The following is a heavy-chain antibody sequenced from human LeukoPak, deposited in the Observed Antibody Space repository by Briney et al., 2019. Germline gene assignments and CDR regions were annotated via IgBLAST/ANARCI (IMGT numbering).Heavy chain of an antibody. CDR3: TTDAYYDNSGYYYRAFDI. Sequence: GGSLRLSCAASGFTFGNAWMTWVRQAPGEGLEWVGRIKSKTDGGTTDYAAPVKGRFTISRDDSKNTLYLQMNSLKTEDTAMYYCTTDAYYDNSGYYYRAFDIWGQGTMVTVSS. CDR1: GFTFGNAW. CDR2: IKSKTDGGTT. D-gene: IGHD3-22*01. V-gene: IGHV3-15*01. J-gene: IGHJ3*02.